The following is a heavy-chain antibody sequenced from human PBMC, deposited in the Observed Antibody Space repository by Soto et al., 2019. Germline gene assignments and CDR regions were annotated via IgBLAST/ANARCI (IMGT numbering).Heavy chain of an antibody. D-gene: IGHD2-15*01. CDR1: GLTFSSYA. CDR2: ISGSGGST. V-gene: IGHV3-23*01. J-gene: IGHJ4*02. Sequence: PGGSLRLSCAASGLTFSSYAMSWVRQAPGKWLEWVSAISGSGGSTYYADSVKGRFTISRDNSKNTLYLQMNSLRAEDTAVYYCAKEGCSGGSCSFVGFDYWGQGXLVTV. CDR3: AKEGCSGGSCSFVGFDY.